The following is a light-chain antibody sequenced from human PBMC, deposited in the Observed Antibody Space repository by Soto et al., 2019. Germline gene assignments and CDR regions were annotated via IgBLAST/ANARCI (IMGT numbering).Light chain of an antibody. CDR2: YDA. J-gene: IGLJ2*01. V-gene: IGLV3-21*04. CDR1: NFGSKR. Sequence: SYELTQPPSVSVAPGETARITCGGNNFGSKRVHWYQQKPGQAPVLVIFYDADRPSGIPERFSGSNSGNTATLTISRVEAGDEADYYCQVWDSNSVFGGGTKLTVL. CDR3: QVWDSNSV.